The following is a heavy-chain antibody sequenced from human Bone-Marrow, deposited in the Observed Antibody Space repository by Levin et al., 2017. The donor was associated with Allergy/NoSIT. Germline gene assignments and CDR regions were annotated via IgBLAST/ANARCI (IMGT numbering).Heavy chain of an antibody. CDR3: AKEELELPYDAFDI. CDR2: ISWNSGSI. CDR1: GFTFDDYA. D-gene: IGHD1-7*01. J-gene: IGHJ3*02. Sequence: GGSLRLSCAASGFTFDDYAMHWVRQAPGKGLEWVSGISWNSGSIGYADSVKGRFTISRDNAKNSLYLQMNSLRAEDTALYYCAKEELELPYDAFDIWGQGTMVTVSS. V-gene: IGHV3-9*01.